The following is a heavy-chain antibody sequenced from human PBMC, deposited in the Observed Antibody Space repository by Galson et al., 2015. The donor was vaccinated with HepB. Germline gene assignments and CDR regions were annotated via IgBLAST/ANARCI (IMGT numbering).Heavy chain of an antibody. CDR3: ASSRETGAAPYELFDY. V-gene: IGHV1-46*04. CDR1: GYTFTSYY. CDR2: INPSGGST. Sequence: SVKVSCKASGYTFTSYYMHWVRQAPGQGLEWMGIINPSGGSTSYAQKLQGRVTMTRDTSTSTVYMELSSLRSEDTAVYYCASSRETGAAPYELFDYWGQGTLVTVSS. D-gene: IGHD7-27*01. J-gene: IGHJ4*02.